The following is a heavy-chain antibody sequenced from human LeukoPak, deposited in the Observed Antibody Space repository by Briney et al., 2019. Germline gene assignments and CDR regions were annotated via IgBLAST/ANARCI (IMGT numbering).Heavy chain of an antibody. J-gene: IGHJ4*02. CDR2: IYYSGST. D-gene: IGHD2-2*02. CDR3: ARGDIPDY. V-gene: IGHV4-59*08. CDR1: GGSISSYY. Sequence: SETLSLTCTVSGGSISSYYWSWIRQPPGKGLEWIGSIYYSGSTYYNPSLKSRVTISVDTSKNQFSLKLNSVTTTDTAVYYCARGDIPDYWGQGTLVTVSS.